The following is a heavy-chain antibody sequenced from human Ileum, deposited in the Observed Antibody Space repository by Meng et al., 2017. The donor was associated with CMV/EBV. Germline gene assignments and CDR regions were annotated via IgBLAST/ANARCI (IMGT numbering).Heavy chain of an antibody. D-gene: IGHD4-23*01. J-gene: IGHJ4*02. V-gene: IGHV3-74*03. CDR1: GSTFSRYW. Sequence: CVDSGSTFSRYWMHWVRQAPGKGLVWVSHISTAGDSTTYADSVKDRFTISRDNAKNTLYLQMNSLRVDDTAVFYCARGARWGAGFDYWGQGTLVPSPQ. CDR3: ARGARWGAGFDY. CDR2: ISTAGDST.